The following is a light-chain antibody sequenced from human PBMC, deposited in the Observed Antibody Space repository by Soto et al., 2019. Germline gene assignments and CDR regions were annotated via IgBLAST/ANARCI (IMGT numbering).Light chain of an antibody. CDR1: SSDVGSYNL. J-gene: IGLJ3*02. Sequence: QSALTQPASVSGSPGQSITISCTGTSSDVGSYNLVSWYQQHPGKAPKLMIYEVSKRPSGVSNRVSGSKSGNTASLTISGLQAEDEADYYCCSYAGSTVFGGGTKVTVL. V-gene: IGLV2-23*02. CDR2: EVS. CDR3: CSYAGSTV.